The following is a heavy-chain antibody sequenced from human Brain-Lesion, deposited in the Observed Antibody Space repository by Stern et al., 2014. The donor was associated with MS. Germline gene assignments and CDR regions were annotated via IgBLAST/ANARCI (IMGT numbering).Heavy chain of an antibody. Sequence: ESGPVLVKPTETLTLTCSASGFSLSNAAMGVSWLRPPPVKALECLAHIFSTGETAYSSSLKSRLTISKDTSRSEVVLTMTNMDTVDTATYYCARMREYCSGGICFAGYYDSWGQGTLVTVSS. D-gene: IGHD2-15*01. CDR1: GFSLSNAAMG. V-gene: IGHV2-26*01. CDR2: IFSTGET. J-gene: IGHJ4*02. CDR3: ARMREYCSGGICFAGYYDS.